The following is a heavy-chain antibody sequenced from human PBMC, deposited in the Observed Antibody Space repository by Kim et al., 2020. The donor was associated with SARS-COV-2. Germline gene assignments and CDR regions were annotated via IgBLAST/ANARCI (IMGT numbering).Heavy chain of an antibody. J-gene: IGHJ4*02. V-gene: IGHV1-18*04. Sequence: ASVKVSCKASGYTFTSYGISWVRQAPGQGLEWMGWISAYNGNTNYAQKLQGRVTMTTDTSTSTAYMELRSLRSDDTAVYYCAKTIWFGVRGAFDYWGQGTPVTVSS. CDR1: GYTFTSYG. CDR2: ISAYNGNT. CDR3: AKTIWFGVRGAFDY. D-gene: IGHD3-10*01.